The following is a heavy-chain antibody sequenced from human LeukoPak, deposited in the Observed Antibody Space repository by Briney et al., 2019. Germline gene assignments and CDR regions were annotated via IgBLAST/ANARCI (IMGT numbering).Heavy chain of an antibody. CDR2: INPNSGGT. D-gene: IGHD5-18*01. J-gene: IGHJ6*02. CDR3: ARPRSALDYYYGMDV. CDR1: GYTFTGYY. Sequence: ASVKVSCKASGYTFTGYYMHWVRLAPGQGLEWMGWINPNSGGTNYAQKFQGRVTMTRDTSISTAYMELSRLRSDDTAVYYCARPRSALDYYYGMDVWGQGTTVTVSS. V-gene: IGHV1-2*02.